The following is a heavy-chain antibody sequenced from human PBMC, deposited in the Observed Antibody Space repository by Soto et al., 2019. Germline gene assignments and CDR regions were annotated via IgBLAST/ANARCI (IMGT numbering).Heavy chain of an antibody. V-gene: IGHV1-69*01. J-gene: IGHJ6*02. CDR2: IIPIFGTA. D-gene: IGHD2-15*01. CDR3: ARPYCSGGSCTLNYYGMDV. Sequence: QVQLVQSGAEVKKPGSSVKVSCKASGGTFSSYAISWVRQAPGQGLEWMGGIIPIFGTANYAQKFQGRVTITADESTSTAYMELRSLRSEDTAVYYCARPYCSGGSCTLNYYGMDVWGQGTTVTVSS. CDR1: GGTFSSYA.